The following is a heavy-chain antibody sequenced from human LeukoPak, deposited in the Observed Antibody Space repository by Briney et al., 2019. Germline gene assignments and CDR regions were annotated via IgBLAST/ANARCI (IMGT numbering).Heavy chain of an antibody. J-gene: IGHJ5*02. CDR3: ARRLTQYDCFDP. Sequence: SQTLSLTCAISGDSVSINSVTWNWIRQSPSRGLEWLGSTYYRSTWYNDYAVSVRGRITVNPDTSKNQFSLHLNSVTPEDTAVYYCARRLTQYDCFDPWGQGILVIVSS. CDR2: TYYRSTWYN. V-gene: IGHV6-1*01. D-gene: IGHD2-2*01. CDR1: GDSVSINSVT.